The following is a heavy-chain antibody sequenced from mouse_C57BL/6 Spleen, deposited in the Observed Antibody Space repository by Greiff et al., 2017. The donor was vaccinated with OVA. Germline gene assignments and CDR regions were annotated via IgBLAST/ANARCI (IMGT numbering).Heavy chain of an antibody. D-gene: IGHD4-1*01. CDR1: GYTFTSYW. Sequence: VQLQQSGAELVKPGASVKMSCKASGYTFTSYWITWVKQRPGQGLEWIGDIYPGSGSTNYNEKFKSKATLTVDTSSSTAYMQLSSLTSEDSAVYYCARVWDWYFDVWGTGTTVTVSS. J-gene: IGHJ1*03. V-gene: IGHV1-55*01. CDR2: IYPGSGST. CDR3: ARVWDWYFDV.